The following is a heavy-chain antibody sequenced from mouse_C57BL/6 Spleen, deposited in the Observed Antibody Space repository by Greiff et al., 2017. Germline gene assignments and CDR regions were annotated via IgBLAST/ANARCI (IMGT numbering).Heavy chain of an antibody. D-gene: IGHD2-12*01. V-gene: IGHV5-17*01. CDR1: GFTFSDYG. CDR3: ATLRHYYAMDY. J-gene: IGHJ4*01. Sequence: EVKVEESGGGLVKPGGSLKLSCAASGFTFSDYGMHWVRQAPEKGLEWVAYISSGSSTIYYADTVKGRFTISRDNAKNTLFLQMTSLRSEDTAMYYCATLRHYYAMDYWGQGTSVTVSS. CDR2: ISSGSSTI.